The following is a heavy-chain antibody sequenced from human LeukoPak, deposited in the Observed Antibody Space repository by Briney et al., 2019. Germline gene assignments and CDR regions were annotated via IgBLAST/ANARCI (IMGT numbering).Heavy chain of an antibody. J-gene: IGHJ4*02. D-gene: IGHD2-15*01. V-gene: IGHV4-4*07. CDR3: ARGGWYYFDY. CDR2: MYTSGST. CDR1: GASISSYY. Sequence: SETLSLTCAVSGASISSYYWSWIRQPAGKRLEWIGRMYTSGSTNYNPSLKSRVTMSVDTSKNQFSLKLSSVTAADTAMYYCARGGWYYFDYWGQGTLVTVSS.